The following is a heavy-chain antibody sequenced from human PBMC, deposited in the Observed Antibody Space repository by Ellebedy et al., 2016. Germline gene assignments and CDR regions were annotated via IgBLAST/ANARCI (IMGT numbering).Heavy chain of an antibody. CDR2: IYPGDSDT. Sequence: GESLKISCKGSGSSFTSYWIGWVRQMPGKGLEWMGIIYPGDSDTRYSPSFQGQVTISADKSISTAYLQWSSLKASDTAMYYCARRPTYGGNPTAFDYWGQGTLVTVSS. V-gene: IGHV5-51*01. J-gene: IGHJ4*02. D-gene: IGHD4-23*01. CDR1: GSSFTSYW. CDR3: ARRPTYGGNPTAFDY.